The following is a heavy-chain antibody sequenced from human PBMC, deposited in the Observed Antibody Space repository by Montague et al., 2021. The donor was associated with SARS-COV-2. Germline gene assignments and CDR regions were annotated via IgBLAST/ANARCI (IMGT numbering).Heavy chain of an antibody. CDR2: SSGSDGGT. CDR3: AKDSYYYGLGYGMDV. V-gene: IGHV3-23*01. CDR1: GFTFSNSA. D-gene: IGHD3-10*01. Sequence: SLRLSCVAFGFTFSNSAMNWVRQAPGKGLEWVSGSSGSDGGTHYXDSXKGRFTISRDNSKNVLYLQMNSLRAEDTALYYCAKDSYYYGLGYGMDVWGQGTTVTVSS. J-gene: IGHJ6*02.